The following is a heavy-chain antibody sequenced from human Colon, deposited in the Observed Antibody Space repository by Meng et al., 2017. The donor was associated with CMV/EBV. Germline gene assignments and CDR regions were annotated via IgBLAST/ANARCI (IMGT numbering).Heavy chain of an antibody. J-gene: IGHJ5*02. V-gene: IGHV1-8*01. CDR2: MNPKSGNT. CDR1: GYTFTSYD. CDR3: TRGLKESSPSGRRGNWFDP. D-gene: IGHD6-6*01. Sequence: ASVKVSCKASGYTFTSYDVNWVRQATGEGLEWMGWMNPKSGNTGYAQKFQGRVTMTRNTSINTAYMVLSSLRSQDTAVYYCTRGLKESSPSGRRGNWFDPWGQGTLVTVSS.